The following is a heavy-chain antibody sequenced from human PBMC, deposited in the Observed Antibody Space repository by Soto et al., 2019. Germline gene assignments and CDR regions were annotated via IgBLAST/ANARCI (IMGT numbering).Heavy chain of an antibody. Sequence: QVQLVQSGAEVKKPGSSVKVSCKASGGTFSSYAISWVRQAPGQGLEWMGGIIPIFGTANYAQKFQGRVTITADESTSTAYWGRGGLSLEDTAVYYCARTTVTGYGRDVGGKGTRVPVSS. CDR1: GGTFSSYA. J-gene: IGHJ6*04. D-gene: IGHD4-4*01. CDR2: IIPIFGTA. V-gene: IGHV1-69*01. CDR3: ARTTVTGYGRDV.